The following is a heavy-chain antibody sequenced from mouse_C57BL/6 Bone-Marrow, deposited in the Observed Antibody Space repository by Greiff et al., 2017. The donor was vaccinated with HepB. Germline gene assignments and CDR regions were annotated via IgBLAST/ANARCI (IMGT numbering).Heavy chain of an antibody. J-gene: IGHJ3*01. CDR3: ARYYYGSSPFAY. V-gene: IGHV3-6*01. CDR1: GYSITSGYY. D-gene: IGHD1-1*01. Sequence: EVKLMESGPGLVKPSQSLSLTCSVTGYSITSGYYWNWIRQFPGNKLEWMGYISYDGSNNYNPSLKNRISITRDTSKNQFFLKLNSVTTEDTATYYCARYYYGSSPFAYWGQGTLVTVSA. CDR2: ISYDGSN.